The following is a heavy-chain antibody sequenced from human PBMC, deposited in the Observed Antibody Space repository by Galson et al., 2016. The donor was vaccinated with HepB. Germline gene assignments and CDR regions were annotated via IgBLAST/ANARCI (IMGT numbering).Heavy chain of an antibody. D-gene: IGHD1-1*01. Sequence: SLRLSCAASGLTFSNFWMTWVRQAPGKGLEWVANINQDGTGKHYLDSVRGRFTISRDNAKSSLFLQMNSLRAEDTAVYFCARAYQYTLDYWGQGTLVTLSS. V-gene: IGHV3-7*04. CDR3: ARAYQYTLDY. CDR2: INQDGTGK. CDR1: GLTFSNFW. J-gene: IGHJ4*02.